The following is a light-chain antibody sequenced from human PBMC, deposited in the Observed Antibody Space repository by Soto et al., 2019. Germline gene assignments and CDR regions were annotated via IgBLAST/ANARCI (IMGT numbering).Light chain of an antibody. CDR2: KTS. CDR1: ESIRTW. CDR3: QQYNNYWT. Sequence: DIQMTQSPSTLSASVGDTVTITCRASESIRTWLAWYQQKPGKAPKLLIYKTSSLQSGVPSRFSDSGSGTEFTLTISSLQPDDFATYYCQQYNNYWTFGQGTKGEMK. J-gene: IGKJ1*01. V-gene: IGKV1-5*03.